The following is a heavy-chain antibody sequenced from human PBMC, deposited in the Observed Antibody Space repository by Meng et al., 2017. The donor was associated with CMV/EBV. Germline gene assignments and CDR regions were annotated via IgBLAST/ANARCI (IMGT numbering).Heavy chain of an antibody. J-gene: IGHJ6*02. CDR2: ISSSGSTI. D-gene: IGHD6-13*01. CDR1: GFTFSSYE. V-gene: IGHV3-48*03. Sequence: GESLKISCAASGFTFSSYEMNWVRQAPGKGLEWVSYISSSGSTIYYADSVKGRLTISRDNAKNSLYLQMNSLRAEDTAVYYCAREDYLSSSWFPGGGMDVWGQGTTVTVSS. CDR3: AREDYLSSSWFPGGGMDV.